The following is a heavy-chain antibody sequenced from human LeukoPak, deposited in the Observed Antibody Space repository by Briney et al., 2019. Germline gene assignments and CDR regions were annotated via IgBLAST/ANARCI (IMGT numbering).Heavy chain of an antibody. D-gene: IGHD2-2*01. CDR2: IKQDGNEK. V-gene: IGHV3-7*01. CDR3: ARDDCSSISCYHNWFDP. J-gene: IGHJ5*02. Sequence: GGSLRLSCAASGFTFSSYWMRWVRQAPGKGLEWVANIKQDGNEKYYVDSVKGRFTISRDNAKNSLYLQMNSLRAEDTAVYYCARDDCSSISCYHNWFDPWGQGTLVTVSS. CDR1: GFTFSSYW.